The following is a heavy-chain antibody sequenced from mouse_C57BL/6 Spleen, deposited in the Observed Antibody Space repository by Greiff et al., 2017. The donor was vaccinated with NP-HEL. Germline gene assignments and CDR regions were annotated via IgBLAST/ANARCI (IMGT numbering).Heavy chain of an antibody. CDR2: IYPGDGDT. CDR1: GYAFSSSW. D-gene: IGHD1-1*01. V-gene: IGHV1-82*01. CDR3: ARITTGNYYAMDY. J-gene: IGHJ4*01. Sequence: VQLQQSRPELVKPGASVKISCKASGYAFSSSWMNWVKQRPGKGLEWIGRIYPGDGDTNYNGKFKGKATLTADKSSSTAYMQLSSLTSEDSAVYFCARITTGNYYAMDYWGQGTSVTVSS.